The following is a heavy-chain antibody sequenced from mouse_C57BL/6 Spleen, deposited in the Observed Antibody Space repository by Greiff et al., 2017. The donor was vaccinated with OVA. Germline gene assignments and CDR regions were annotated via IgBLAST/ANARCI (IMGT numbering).Heavy chain of an antibody. J-gene: IGHJ2*01. CDR1: GYAFSSSW. D-gene: IGHD4-1*01. CDR2: IYPGDGDT. V-gene: IGHV1-82*01. CDR3: ASLGRRDYFDY. Sequence: VKLQESGPELVKPGASVKISCKASGYAFSSSWMNWVKQRPGKGLEWIGRIYPGDGDTNYNGKFKGKATLTADKSSSTAYMQLSSLTSEDSAVYYCASLGRRDYFDYWGQGTTLTVSS.